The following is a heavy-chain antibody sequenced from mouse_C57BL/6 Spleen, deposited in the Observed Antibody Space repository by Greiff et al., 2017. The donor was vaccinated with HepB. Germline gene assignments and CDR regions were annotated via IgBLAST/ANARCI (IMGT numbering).Heavy chain of an antibody. CDR1: GYSITSGYN. Sequence: EVQLQESGPGLVKPSQSLSLTCSVTGYSITSGYNWNWIRQFPGNKLEWMGYISYDGSNNYNPSLKNRISITRDTSKNQFFLKLNSVTTEDTATYYCARDRDYGGENYAMDYWGQGTSVTVSS. D-gene: IGHD2-4*01. CDR3: ARDRDYGGENYAMDY. CDR2: ISYDGSN. V-gene: IGHV3-6*01. J-gene: IGHJ4*01.